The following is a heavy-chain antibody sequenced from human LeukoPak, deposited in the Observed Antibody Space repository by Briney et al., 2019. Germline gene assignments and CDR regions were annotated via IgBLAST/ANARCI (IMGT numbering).Heavy chain of an antibody. CDR1: GGSISSSDHY. V-gene: IGHV4-39*07. J-gene: IGHJ4*02. CDR3: ARAGSYRNYYFDY. D-gene: IGHD1-26*01. Sequence: PSETLSLTCTVSGGSISSSDHYWAWIRQPPGKGLEWIGSFYYTGSRNYNPSLKSRVTISVDTSKNQFSLKLSSVTAADTAVYYCARAGSYRNYYFDYWGQGTLVTVSS. CDR2: FYYTGSR.